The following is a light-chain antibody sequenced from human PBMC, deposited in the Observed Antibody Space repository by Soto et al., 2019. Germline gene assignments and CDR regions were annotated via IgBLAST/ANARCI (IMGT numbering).Light chain of an antibody. V-gene: IGLV3-21*04. CDR1: NIGSKS. CDR2: YDS. J-gene: IGLJ2*01. CDR3: QVWDSSSDRDLV. Sequence: SYELTQPPSVSVAPGKTARITCGGNNIGSKSVHWYQQKPGQAPVLVIYYDSDRPSGIPERFSGSNSGNTATLTIRRVEAGDEADYYCQVWDSSSDRDLVFGGGTKLTVL.